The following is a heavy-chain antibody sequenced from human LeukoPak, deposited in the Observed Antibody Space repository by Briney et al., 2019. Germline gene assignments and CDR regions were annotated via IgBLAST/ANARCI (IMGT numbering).Heavy chain of an antibody. J-gene: IGHJ6*03. V-gene: IGHV3-21*01. D-gene: IGHD1-26*01. CDR1: GFTFSSYA. CDR3: ARDPYSGNYGDYYYYMDV. CDR2: ITSSSSYI. Sequence: PGGSLRLSCAASGFTFSSYAMSWVRQAPGKGLEWVSSITSSSSYIYYADSVKGRFTISRDNAKSSLYLQMNSLRDEDTAAYYCARDPYSGNYGDYYYYMDVWGKGTTVTISS.